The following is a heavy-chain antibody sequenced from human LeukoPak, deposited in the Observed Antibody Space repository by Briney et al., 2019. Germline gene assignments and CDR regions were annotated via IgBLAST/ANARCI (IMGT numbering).Heavy chain of an antibody. Sequence: SETLSLTCTVSGGSISSYYWSWIRQPAGKGLEWIGRIYTSGSTNYNPSLKSRVAMSVDTSKNQFSLKLSSVTAADTAVYYCARQMTGYSSSWYLGDYFDYWGQGTLVTVSS. CDR1: GGSISSYY. CDR3: ARQMTGYSSSWYLGDYFDY. D-gene: IGHD6-13*01. V-gene: IGHV4-4*07. CDR2: IYTSGST. J-gene: IGHJ4*02.